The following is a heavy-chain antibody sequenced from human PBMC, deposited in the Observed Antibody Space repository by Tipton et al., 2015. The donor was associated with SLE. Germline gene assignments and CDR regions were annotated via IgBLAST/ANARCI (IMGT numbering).Heavy chain of an antibody. CDR3: ARGPAPMVRGVIITYFDY. J-gene: IGHJ4*02. V-gene: IGHV3-33*01. CDR1: GFTFSSYG. D-gene: IGHD3-10*01. Sequence: RSLRLSCAASGFTFSSYGMHWVRQAPGKGLEWVAFIRYDGSNKYYADSVKGRFTISRDNSKNTLYLQMNSLRAEDTAVYYCARGPAPMVRGVIITYFDYWGQGTLVTVSS. CDR2: IRYDGSNK.